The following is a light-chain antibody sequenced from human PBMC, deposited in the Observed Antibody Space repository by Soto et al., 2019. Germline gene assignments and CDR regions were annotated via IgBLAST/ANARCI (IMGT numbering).Light chain of an antibody. V-gene: IGKV3-20*01. CDR3: QQYDTSPRT. CDR1: QSIGSNY. Sequence: EIVLPQSPGTLSLSPGERGTLSCRASQSIGSNYLAWYQQKPGQAPRLLIYRASIRAPGIPDRFSGSGSGTDFTLTISRLEPEDFAMYYCQQYDTSPRTFGQGTKVDFK. CDR2: RAS. J-gene: IGKJ1*01.